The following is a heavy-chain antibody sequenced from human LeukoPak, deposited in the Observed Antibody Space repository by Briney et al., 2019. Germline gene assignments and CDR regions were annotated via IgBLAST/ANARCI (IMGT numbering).Heavy chain of an antibody. V-gene: IGHV3-48*03. Sequence: GGSLRLSCAASRFTFSSYEMNWVRQAPGKGLEWVSYISSSGSTIYYADSVKGRFAISRDNAKNSLYLQMNSLRAEDTAVYYCAELGITMIGGVWGKGTTVTISS. CDR3: AELGITMIGGV. CDR1: RFTFSSYE. CDR2: ISSSGSTI. D-gene: IGHD3-10*02. J-gene: IGHJ6*04.